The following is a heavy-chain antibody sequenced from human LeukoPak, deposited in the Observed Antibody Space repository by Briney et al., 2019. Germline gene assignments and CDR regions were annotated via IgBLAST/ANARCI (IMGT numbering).Heavy chain of an antibody. CDR2: ISGSGGST. V-gene: IGHV3-23*01. D-gene: IGHD2-21*02. J-gene: IGHJ4*02. Sequence: GGSLRLSCAASGFTFSSYAMSWVRQAPGKGLEWVSAISGSGGSTYYADSVKGRFTISRGNSKNTLYLQMNSLRAEDTAVYYCAKDFIVVVTAAFDYWGQGTLVTVSS. CDR1: GFTFSSYA. CDR3: AKDFIVVVTAAFDY.